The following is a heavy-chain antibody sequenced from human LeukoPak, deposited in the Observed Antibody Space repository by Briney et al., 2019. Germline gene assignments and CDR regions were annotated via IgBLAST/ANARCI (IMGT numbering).Heavy chain of an antibody. CDR3: ARGITMAVVVDY. J-gene: IGHJ4*02. CDR2: IYYSGST. V-gene: IGHV4-30-4*01. CDR1: GGSISSGDYY. Sequence: LSQTLSLTCTVSGGSISSGDYYWSWIRQPPGKGLEWIGYIYYSGSTYYNPSLKSRVTISVDTSKNQFSLKLSSVTAADTAVYYCARGITMAVVVDYWGQGTLVTVSS. D-gene: IGHD3-22*01.